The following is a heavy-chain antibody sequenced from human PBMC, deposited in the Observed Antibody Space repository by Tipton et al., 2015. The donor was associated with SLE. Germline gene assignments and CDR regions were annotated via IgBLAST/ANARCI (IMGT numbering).Heavy chain of an antibody. D-gene: IGHD3-16*01. CDR1: GDSVSSGNYC. J-gene: IGHJ4*02. CDR3: ARDREGDRDY. V-gene: IGHV4-61*01. CDR2: IYYSGRT. Sequence: TLSLTCTVSGDSVSSGNYCWSWLRQPPGKGLEWIGDIYYSGRTNSNPSLKSRVTMSLDSFKNQFSLNVTSVTTADTAVYYCARDREGDRDYWGQGTLVAVSS.